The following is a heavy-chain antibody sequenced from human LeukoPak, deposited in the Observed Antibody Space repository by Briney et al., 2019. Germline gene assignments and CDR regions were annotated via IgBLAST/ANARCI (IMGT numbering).Heavy chain of an antibody. D-gene: IGHD3-22*01. CDR2: IHYSGST. V-gene: IGHV4-59*01. CDR1: GDSISIYY. J-gene: IGHJ4*02. Sequence: SETLSLTCTVSGDSISIYYWNWIRQPPGKGLEYIGWIHYSGSTDYNPSLKSRVTISLDRSKRQLSLNLRSVTAADTAVYYCARWGYFDSSGYFVAEYRGQGSLVTISS. CDR3: ARWGYFDSSGYFVAEY.